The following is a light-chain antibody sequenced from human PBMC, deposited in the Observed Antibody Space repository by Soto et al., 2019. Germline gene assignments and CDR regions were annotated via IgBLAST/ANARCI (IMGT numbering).Light chain of an antibody. V-gene: IGLV2-8*01. CDR2: EVS. CDR1: SSDVGAYNY. CDR3: QSSDTSLSDSRV. J-gene: IGLJ2*01. Sequence: QSALTQPPSASGSPGQSVTISCTGTSSDVGAYNYVSWYQQHPGKAPKVMIYEVSKRPSGVPDRFSGSKSGNTASLTVSGLQAEDEAVYYCQSSDTSLSDSRVFGGGTKLTVL.